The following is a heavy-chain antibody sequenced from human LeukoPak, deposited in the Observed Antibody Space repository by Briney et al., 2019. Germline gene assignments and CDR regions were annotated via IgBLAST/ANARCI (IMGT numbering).Heavy chain of an antibody. V-gene: IGHV3-23*01. J-gene: IGHJ4*02. Sequence: GGSLRLSCAASGFTFSSYSMNWVRQALGQGLKWGSTISDPRSGSETPYAESVKGRFAITRDDSQNTLDLQMDRLRAEDAAVYYCRTRLQSRFGYWGQGTQVTVSS. D-gene: IGHD4-11*01. CDR1: GFTFSSYS. CDR3: RTRLQSRFGY. CDR2: ISDPRSGSET.